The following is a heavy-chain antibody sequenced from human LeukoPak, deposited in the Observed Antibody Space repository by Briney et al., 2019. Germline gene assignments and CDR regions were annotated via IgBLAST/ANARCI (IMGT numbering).Heavy chain of an antibody. D-gene: IGHD3-3*01. CDR1: GGSFSGYY. Sequence: KPSETLSLTCAVYGGSFSGYYWSWIRQPPGKGLEWIGEINHSGSTNYNPSLKSRVTISVDTSKNQFSLKLSSVTAADTAVYYCARGPRITIFGVVINPLIYWGQGTLVTVSS. CDR3: ARGPRITIFGVVINPLIY. CDR2: INHSGST. J-gene: IGHJ4*02. V-gene: IGHV4-34*01.